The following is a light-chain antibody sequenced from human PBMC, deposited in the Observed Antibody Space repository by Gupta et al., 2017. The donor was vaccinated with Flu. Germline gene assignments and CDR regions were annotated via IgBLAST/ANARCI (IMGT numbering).Light chain of an antibody. V-gene: IGKV1-5*03. CDR3: LHYDDYPFT. CDR2: LTS. J-gene: IGKJ4*01. CDR1: QSVDTW. Sequence: DIHMTQSPSSLSASVRDRVTITCRASQSVDTWLAWYQQKPGGAPKLLIYLTSAVESGVPSRFSGSGSGTEFTLTINSLQPDEFATYYCLHYDDYPFTFGRGTKVEIK.